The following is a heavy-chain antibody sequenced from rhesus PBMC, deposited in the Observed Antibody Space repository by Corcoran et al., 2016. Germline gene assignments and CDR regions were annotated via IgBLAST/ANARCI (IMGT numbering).Heavy chain of an antibody. D-gene: IGHD6-13*01. V-gene: IGHV4S10*01. CDR3: ATLYSSWSGFDD. J-gene: IGHJ4*01. CDR1: GGSISDSYR. Sequence: QVQLQESGPGVVKPSETLSLTCAVSGGSISDSYRWSWIRQPPGKGLEWIGYIYGSSTSTNYNPSLKRRVTISKDTSKNQFAVKLSSVTAADTAVYYCATLYSSWSGFDDWGQGVLVTVSS. CDR2: IYGSSTST.